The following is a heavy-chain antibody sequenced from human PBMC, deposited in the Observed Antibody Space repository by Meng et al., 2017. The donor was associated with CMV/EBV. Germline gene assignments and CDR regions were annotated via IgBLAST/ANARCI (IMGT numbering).Heavy chain of an antibody. CDR1: GYSFTSYW. CDR2: IYPGDSDT. V-gene: IGHV5-51*01. J-gene: IGHJ4*02. CDR3: ARQMRDDSSGWYAFDY. Sequence: KVSCKGSGYSFTSYWIGWVRQRPGKGLEWMGIIYPGDSDTRYSTSFQGQVTISADKSISTAYLQWSSLKASDTAMYYCARQMRDDSSGWYAFDYWGQGTLVTVSS. D-gene: IGHD6-19*01.